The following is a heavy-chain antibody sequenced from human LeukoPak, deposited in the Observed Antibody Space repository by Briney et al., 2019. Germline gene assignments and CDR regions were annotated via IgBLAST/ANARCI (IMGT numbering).Heavy chain of an antibody. V-gene: IGHV4-34*01. Sequence: SETLSLTCTVSGGSLSSYYWIWIRQPPGKGLEWIGEINHSGSTNYNPSLKSRVTISVDTSKNQFSLKLSSVTAADTAVYYCARGHLDHSTVAGDYYYGMDVWGQGTTVTVSS. CDR1: GGSLSSYY. D-gene: IGHD6-19*01. J-gene: IGHJ6*02. CDR3: ARGHLDHSTVAGDYYYGMDV. CDR2: INHSGST.